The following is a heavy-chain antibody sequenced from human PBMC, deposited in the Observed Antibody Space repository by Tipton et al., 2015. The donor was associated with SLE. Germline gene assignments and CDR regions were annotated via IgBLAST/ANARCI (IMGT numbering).Heavy chain of an antibody. Sequence: TLSLTCAVYGGSFNDYYWSWIRQSPGKGLEWIGEINHSGSTNYNPSLKSRVTISLDTSKNQFSLRLSSVTAAGTAVYYCAGQDYEGFDIWGQGTMVTVSS. CDR2: INHSGST. V-gene: IGHV4-34*01. CDR3: AGQDYEGFDI. D-gene: IGHD4-17*01. J-gene: IGHJ3*02. CDR1: GGSFNDYY.